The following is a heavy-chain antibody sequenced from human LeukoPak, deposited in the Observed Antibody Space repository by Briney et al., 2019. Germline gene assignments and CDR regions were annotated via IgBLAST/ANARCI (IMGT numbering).Heavy chain of an antibody. J-gene: IGHJ3*02. CDR1: GFTFSSYA. CDR3: AKDQGWGCWDHDAFDI. CDR2: ISGSGGST. Sequence: PGGSLRLSCAASGFTFSSYAMGWVRQAPGKGLEWGSAISGSGGSTYYADSVKGRFTISRENSKNTLYLQMNSLRAEDTAVYYCAKDQGWGCWDHDAFDIWGQGTMVTVSS. D-gene: IGHD1-26*01. V-gene: IGHV3-23*01.